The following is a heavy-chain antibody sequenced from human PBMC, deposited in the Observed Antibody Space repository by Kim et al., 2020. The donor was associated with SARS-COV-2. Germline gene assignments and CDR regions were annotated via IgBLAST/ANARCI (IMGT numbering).Heavy chain of an antibody. D-gene: IGHD2-2*01. V-gene: IGHV3-23*01. CDR2: LRGSDGDT. CDR3: AKGKVNDLRPAFES. CDR1: GFTFSTAI. Sequence: GGSLRLSCAASGFTFSTAIMAWVRQVPGKGLEWVSALRGSDGDTYYADSVKGRFFISRDTSKNTLYLQLNDLRAEDTALYYCAKGKVNDLRPAFESWGQGALVIVSS. J-gene: IGHJ4*02.